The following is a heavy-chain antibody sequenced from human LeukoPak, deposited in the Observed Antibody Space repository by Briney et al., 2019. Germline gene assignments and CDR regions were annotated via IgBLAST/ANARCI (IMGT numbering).Heavy chain of an antibody. D-gene: IGHD6-6*01. CDR3: ARGGLSIAAQSNWFDP. CDR2: IYNTGST. CDR1: GGSSSGYY. J-gene: IGHJ5*02. Sequence: SETLSLTCTVSGGSSSGYYWSWIRQPPGKGLEWIGYIYNTGSTNYNPSLKSRVTISVDTSKTQFSLKLSSVTAADTAVYYCARGGLSIAAQSNWFDPWGQGTLVTVSS. V-gene: IGHV4-59*01.